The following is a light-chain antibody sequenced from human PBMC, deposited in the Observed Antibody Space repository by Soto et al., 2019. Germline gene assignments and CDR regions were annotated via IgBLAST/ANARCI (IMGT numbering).Light chain of an antibody. Sequence: EIVLTQSPGTLSLSPGERATLFCRASQSLSSTYLAWYQQRPGQAPRLLIFGASNRATGIPDRFRGSGSGTDFTLTISRLEPGDFAVYYCQQYNSYKWTFGQGTKVEIK. CDR1: QSLSSTY. V-gene: IGKV3-20*01. J-gene: IGKJ1*01. CDR3: QQYNSYKWT. CDR2: GAS.